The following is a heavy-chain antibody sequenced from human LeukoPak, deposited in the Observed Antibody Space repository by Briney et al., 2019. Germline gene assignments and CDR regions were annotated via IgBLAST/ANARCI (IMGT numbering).Heavy chain of an antibody. CDR3: AKDWTTVVTPKGYYFDS. Sequence: HPGGPLRLSCAASGFSFNNYAMSWVRQAPGKGLEWVSAISTTGGSTYYADSVKGRFTVSRDNSKNTLSLQMDSLRVEDTALYYCAKDWTTVVTPKGYYFDSWGQGTLVTVSS. V-gene: IGHV3-23*01. CDR2: ISTTGGST. D-gene: IGHD4-23*01. J-gene: IGHJ4*02. CDR1: GFSFNNYA.